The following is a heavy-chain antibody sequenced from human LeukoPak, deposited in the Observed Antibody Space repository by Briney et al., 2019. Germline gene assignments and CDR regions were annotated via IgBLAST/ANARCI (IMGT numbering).Heavy chain of an antibody. CDR1: GFTFSSYA. D-gene: IGHD6-19*01. Sequence: GGSLRLSCAASGFTFSSYAMHWVRQAPGKGLEWVAVISYDGSNKYYADSVKGRFTISGDNSKNTLYPQMNSLRAEDTAVYYCARDSRVAVAGTSWFDPWGQGTLVTVSS. V-gene: IGHV3-30*04. J-gene: IGHJ5*02. CDR3: ARDSRVAVAGTSWFDP. CDR2: ISYDGSNK.